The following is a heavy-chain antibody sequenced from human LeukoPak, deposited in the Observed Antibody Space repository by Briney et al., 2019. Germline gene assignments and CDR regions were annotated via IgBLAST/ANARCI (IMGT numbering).Heavy chain of an antibody. J-gene: IGHJ5*02. D-gene: IGHD3-22*01. CDR3: AREPVEYYYDSSGYH. Sequence: SETLSLTCTVSGYSISSGYYWGWIRQPPGKGLEWIGSIYHSGSTYYNPSLKSRVTISVDTSENQFSLKLSSVTAADTAVYYCAREPVEYYYDSSGYHWGQGTLVTVSS. CDR1: GYSISSGYY. CDR2: IYHSGST. V-gene: IGHV4-38-2*02.